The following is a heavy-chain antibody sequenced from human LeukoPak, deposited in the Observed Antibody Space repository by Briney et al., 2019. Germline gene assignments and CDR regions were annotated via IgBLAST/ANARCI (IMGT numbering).Heavy chain of an antibody. CDR1: GFTFSSYG. CDR2: ISYDGSNK. Sequence: PGRSLRLSCAASGFTFSSYGMHWVRQAPGKGLEWVAVISYDGSNKYYADSVKGRFTISRGNSKNTLYLQMNSLRAEDTAVYYCAKDRVTVVVPAAMDVIDYWGQGTLVTVSS. V-gene: IGHV3-30*18. J-gene: IGHJ4*02. CDR3: AKDRVTVVVPAAMDVIDY. D-gene: IGHD2-2*01.